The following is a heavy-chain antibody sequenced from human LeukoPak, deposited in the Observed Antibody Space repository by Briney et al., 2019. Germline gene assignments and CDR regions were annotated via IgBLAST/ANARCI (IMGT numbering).Heavy chain of an antibody. D-gene: IGHD3-10*01. CDR3: ARDRSGELFLGY. CDR1: GYTFTGYY. J-gene: IGHJ4*02. V-gene: IGHV1-2*02. CDR2: INPNSGGT. Sequence: ASVKVFCKASGYTFTGYYMHWVRQAPGQGVEWMGWINPNSGGTNYAQKFQGRVTMTRDTSISTAYMELSRLRSDDTAVYYCARDRSGELFLGYWGQGTLVTVSS.